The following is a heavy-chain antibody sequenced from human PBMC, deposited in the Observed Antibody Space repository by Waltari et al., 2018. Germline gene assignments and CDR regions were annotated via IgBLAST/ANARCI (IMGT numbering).Heavy chain of an antibody. CDR2: IYPGGDT. V-gene: IGHV4-38-2*01. D-gene: IGHD2-15*01. Sequence: QLHLQESGPGLLKPSETLSPTCAVSGYSISGGAFWGWIRQPPGKGLEWIGSIYPGGDTYFNPSLKSRVTISVDKSKNQYSLNLRSMTAADTAVYYCARRGRLSSYFFDYWGQGTLVTVSS. CDR1: GYSISGGAF. J-gene: IGHJ4*02. CDR3: ARRGRLSSYFFDY.